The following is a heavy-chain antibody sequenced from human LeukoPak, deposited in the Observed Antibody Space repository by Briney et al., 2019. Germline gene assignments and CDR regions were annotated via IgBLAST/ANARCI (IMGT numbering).Heavy chain of an antibody. Sequence: SVTVSCKASGGTFSSYAISWVRQAPGQGLEWMGGIIPIFGAANYAQKFQGRVTITTDESTSTAYMELSSLRSEDTAVYYCARSPASYNWNYDYWGQGTLVTVSS. CDR2: IIPIFGAA. D-gene: IGHD1-7*01. J-gene: IGHJ4*02. CDR1: GGTFSSYA. CDR3: ARSPASYNWNYDY. V-gene: IGHV1-69*05.